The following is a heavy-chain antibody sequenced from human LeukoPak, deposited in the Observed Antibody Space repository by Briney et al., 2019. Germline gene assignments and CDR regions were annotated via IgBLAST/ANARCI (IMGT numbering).Heavy chain of an antibody. V-gene: IGHV4-59*08. J-gene: IGHJ2*01. Sequence: PSETLSLTCTVSGGSISSYYWSWIRQPPGKGLEYIGYIYYSGNTNSNPSLNSRVTISVDTSKNRFSLKLSSVTAADTAVYYCARRGSGASLEYYFDLWGRGTLVTVSS. CDR1: GGSISSYY. D-gene: IGHD1-14*01. CDR3: ARRGSGASLEYYFDL. CDR2: IYYSGNT.